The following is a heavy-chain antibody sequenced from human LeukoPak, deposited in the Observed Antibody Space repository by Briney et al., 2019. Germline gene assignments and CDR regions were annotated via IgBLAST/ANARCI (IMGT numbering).Heavy chain of an antibody. D-gene: IGHD2-8*02. CDR3: ATYRQVLLPFES. J-gene: IGHJ4*02. CDR2: ISSNGGST. V-gene: IGHV3-64*01. CDR1: GFTFSSYA. Sequence: GGSLRLSCAASGFTFSSYAMHWVRQAPGKGLEYVSAISSNGGSTYYANSVKGRFTISRDNSKNTLYLQMNSLRAEDTAIYYCATYRQVLLPFESWGQGTLVTVSS.